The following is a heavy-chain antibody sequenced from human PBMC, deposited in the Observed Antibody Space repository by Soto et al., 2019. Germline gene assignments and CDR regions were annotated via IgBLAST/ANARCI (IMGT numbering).Heavy chain of an antibody. CDR2: INHAGST. J-gene: IGHJ3*02. D-gene: IGHD2-2*01. Sequence: PSETLSLTCAVGDESFSVYYWTWIRQPPGKGLEWLGEINHAGSTNYNPSLKSRGTMSVDTSKSQFSLKLTSVNVADTAVYYCARDSTRRGACDIWGQGTRVTVSS. V-gene: IGHV4-34*01. CDR3: ARDSTRRGACDI. CDR1: DESFSVYY.